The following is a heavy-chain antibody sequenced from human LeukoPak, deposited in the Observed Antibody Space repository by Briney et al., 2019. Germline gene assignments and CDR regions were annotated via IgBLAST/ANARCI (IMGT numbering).Heavy chain of an antibody. CDR3: ARAPSSWNYEVRSHNWFDP. D-gene: IGHD1-7*01. Sequence: ASVKVSCKASGYTFTGYYMHWVRLAPGQGLEWMGRINPNSGGTNYAQKFQGRVSMTRDTSISTAYMERSRLRSDDTAVYYCARAPSSWNYEVRSHNWFDPWGQGTLVTVSS. J-gene: IGHJ5*02. V-gene: IGHV1-2*06. CDR2: INPNSGGT. CDR1: GYTFTGYY.